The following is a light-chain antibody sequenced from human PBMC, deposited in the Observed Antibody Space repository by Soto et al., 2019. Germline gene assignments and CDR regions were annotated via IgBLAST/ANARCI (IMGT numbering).Light chain of an antibody. CDR1: PSNIGSNS. Sequence: QSVLTQPPSASGTPGQNVSISCSGGPSNIGSNSVNWLQQLPGAAPKLLIYKNDQRPSGVPDRFSASKSGTSASLAISGLQSEDEADYYCAAWDDSQLTVLGTGTKVTVL. CDR3: AAWDDSQLTV. V-gene: IGLV1-44*01. J-gene: IGLJ1*01. CDR2: KND.